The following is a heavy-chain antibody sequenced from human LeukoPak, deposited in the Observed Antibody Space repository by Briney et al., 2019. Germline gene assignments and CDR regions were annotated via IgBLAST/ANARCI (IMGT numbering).Heavy chain of an antibody. D-gene: IGHD3-16*01. V-gene: IGHV4-59*01. CDR2: IYNSGGT. Sequence: SETLSLTCTVSGGSITSSFYWSWIRQSPGKGLEWIGCIYNSGGTKYNPSLKSRLTISVDTSKNQFSLNLSSVTAADTAVYYCARASVLLSADYWGQGTLVTVSS. J-gene: IGHJ4*02. CDR1: GGSITSSFY. CDR3: ARASVLLSADY.